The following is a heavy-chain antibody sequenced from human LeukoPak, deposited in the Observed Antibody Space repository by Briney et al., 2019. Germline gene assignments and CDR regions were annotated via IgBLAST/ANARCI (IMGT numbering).Heavy chain of an antibody. V-gene: IGHV3-49*03. CDR1: GFTFGDYA. CDR2: IRSKAYGGTT. J-gene: IGHJ4*02. CDR3: TRVLLWFGELSRVDC. D-gene: IGHD3-10*01. Sequence: GVSLRLSCTASGFTFGDYAMSWFRQAPGKGLEWVGFIRSKAYGGTTEYAASVKGRFTISRDDSKSIAYLQMNSLKTEDTAVYYCTRVLLWFGELSRVDCWGQGTLVTVSS.